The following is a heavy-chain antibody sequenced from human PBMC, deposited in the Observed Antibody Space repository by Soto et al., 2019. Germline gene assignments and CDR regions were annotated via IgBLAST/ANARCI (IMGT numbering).Heavy chain of an antibody. Sequence: SSVNVSFKSSGGIFISYSISWVRQAPGRGRDWMGGIIPIFGTANYAQKFRGRVKITADESTSTAYMELSSLRSEDTAVYYCARGAGYCSGGSCYSPSYYGMDVWGQGTTVTVSS. V-gene: IGHV1-69*13. D-gene: IGHD2-15*01. CDR3: ARGAGYCSGGSCYSPSYYGMDV. CDR2: IIPIFGTA. CDR1: GGIFISYS. J-gene: IGHJ6*02.